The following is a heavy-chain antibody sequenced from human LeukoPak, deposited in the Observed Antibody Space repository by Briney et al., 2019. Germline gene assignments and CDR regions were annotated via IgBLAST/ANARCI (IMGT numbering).Heavy chain of an antibody. CDR3: ARDKSSGLLPTDSHSNWFDP. V-gene: IGHV1-69*04. J-gene: IGHJ5*02. Sequence: GASVKVSCKASGGTFSSYAISWVRQAPGQGLEWMGRIIPILGIANYAQKFQGRVTITADKSTSTAYMELSSLRSEDTAVYYCARDKSSGLLPTDSHSNWFDPWGQGTLVTVSS. CDR2: IIPILGIA. D-gene: IGHD3-22*01. CDR1: GGTFSSYA.